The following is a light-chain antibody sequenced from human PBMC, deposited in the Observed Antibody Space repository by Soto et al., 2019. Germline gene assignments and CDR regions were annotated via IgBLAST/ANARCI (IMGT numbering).Light chain of an antibody. CDR3: CSYTSRSTWV. J-gene: IGLJ3*02. Sequence: QSVLAQPASMSGSPGQSITISCTGSDSDVGGFNYVSWYQQHPGKAPKLMIYDVTYRPSGVSHRFSGSKSGNTASLTISGLQAEDEADYYCCSYTSRSTWVFGGGTQLTVL. V-gene: IGLV2-14*01. CDR2: DVT. CDR1: DSDVGGFNY.